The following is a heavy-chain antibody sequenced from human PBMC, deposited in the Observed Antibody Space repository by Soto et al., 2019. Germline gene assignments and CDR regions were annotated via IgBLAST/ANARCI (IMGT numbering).Heavy chain of an antibody. CDR2: IIPIFGTA. CDR1: GGTFSSYA. V-gene: IGHV1-69*13. J-gene: IGHJ6*02. CDR3: ARRQDIVVAVAATYYYYGMDV. Sequence: ASVKVSCKASGGTFSSYAISWVRQAPGQGLEWMGGIIPIFGTANYAQKFQGRVTITADESTSTAYMELSSLRSEDTAVYYCARRQDIVVAVAATYYYYGMDVWGQGTTVTVSS. D-gene: IGHD2-15*01.